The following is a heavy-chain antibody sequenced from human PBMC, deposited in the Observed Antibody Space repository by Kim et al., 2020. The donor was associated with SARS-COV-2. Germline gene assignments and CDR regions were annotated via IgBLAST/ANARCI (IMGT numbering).Heavy chain of an antibody. CDR1: GFTFSAYD. D-gene: IGHD3-16*01. V-gene: IGHV3-48*02. Sequence: GGSLRLSCSTSGFTFSAYDMNWFRQAPGKGLEWLSFITKTSTTIYYADSVECRFTISRDNAKNSLYLQMNSLRDEDTALYYCVRDRMGGAFDIWGEGTMV. CDR3: VRDRMGGAFDI. J-gene: IGHJ3*02. CDR2: ITKTSTTI.